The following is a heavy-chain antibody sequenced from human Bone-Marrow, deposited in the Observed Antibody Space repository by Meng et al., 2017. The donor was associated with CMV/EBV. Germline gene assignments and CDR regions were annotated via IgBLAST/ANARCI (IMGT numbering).Heavy chain of an antibody. D-gene: IGHD6-6*01. V-gene: IGHV1-2*02. J-gene: IGHJ3*02. CDR2: INPNSGGT. Sequence: ASVKVSCKASGYTFTGYYMHWVRQAPGQGLEWMGWINPNSGGTNYAQKFQGRVTMTRDTSISTAYMELSRLRSDDTAVYYCARVIPYSSSSLPRDAFDICGQGTTVTVSS. CDR3: ARVIPYSSSSLPRDAFDI. CDR1: GYTFTGYY.